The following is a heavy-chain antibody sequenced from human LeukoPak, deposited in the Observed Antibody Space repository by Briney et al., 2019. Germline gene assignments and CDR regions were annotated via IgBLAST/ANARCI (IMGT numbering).Heavy chain of an antibody. CDR1: GFTFSSYA. J-gene: IGHJ4*02. D-gene: IGHD3-10*01. CDR3: ASLWFGELGDY. CDR2: ISYDGSNK. Sequence: GGSLRLSCAASGFTFSSYAMHWVRQAPGKGLEWVAVISYDGSNKYYADSVKGRFTISRDNSKNTLYLQMNSLRAEDTAVYYCASLWFGELGDYWGQGALVTVSS. V-gene: IGHV3-30-3*01.